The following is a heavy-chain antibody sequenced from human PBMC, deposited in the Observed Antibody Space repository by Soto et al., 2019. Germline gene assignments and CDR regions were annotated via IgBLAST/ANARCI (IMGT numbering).Heavy chain of an antibody. CDR2: ISDGGST. V-gene: IGHV4-59*12. CDR1: GGSIYTYY. J-gene: IGHJ4*02. Sequence: SETLSLTCNVSGGSIYTYYWNWIRQSPGKGLEWIGYISDGGSTNYNPSLKSRVTISVDTSKNQFSLKLSSVTAADTAVYYCARGADHYDSSGYPYFDYWGQGTLVTVSS. CDR3: ARGADHYDSSGYPYFDY. D-gene: IGHD3-22*01.